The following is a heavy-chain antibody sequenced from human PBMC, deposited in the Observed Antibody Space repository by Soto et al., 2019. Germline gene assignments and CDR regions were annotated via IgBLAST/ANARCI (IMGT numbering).Heavy chain of an antibody. D-gene: IGHD3-3*01. CDR2: ISPNSGRP. Sequence: ASVKVSCKASGYTFTKYDISWVRQAPGQGLEWLGLISPNSGRPSYAQKFEGRVTMTTDTSTTTAYLELRSLRSDDTAVYYCVRQYYDFWTDHPDCDYWGQGTLVTVSS. J-gene: IGHJ4*02. V-gene: IGHV1-18*04. CDR3: VRQYYDFWTDHPDCDY. CDR1: GYTFTKYD.